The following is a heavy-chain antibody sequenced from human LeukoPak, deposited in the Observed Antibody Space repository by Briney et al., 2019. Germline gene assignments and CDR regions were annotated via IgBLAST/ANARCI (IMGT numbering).Heavy chain of an antibody. CDR1: GFTFSSYG. V-gene: IGHV3-30*02. D-gene: IGHD1-26*01. CDR2: IRYDGSNK. Sequence: PGGSLRLSCAASGFTFSSYGMHWVRQAPGKGLEWVAFIRYDGSNKYYADSVKGRFTISRDNAKNSLYLQMNSLRAEDTAVYYCARVAVRDEWGLDYWGQGTLVTVSS. J-gene: IGHJ4*02. CDR3: ARVAVRDEWGLDY.